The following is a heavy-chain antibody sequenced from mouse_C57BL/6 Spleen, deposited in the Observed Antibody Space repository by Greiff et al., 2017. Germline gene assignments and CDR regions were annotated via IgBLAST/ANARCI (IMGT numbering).Heavy chain of an antibody. Sequence: EVQRVESEGGLVQPGSSMKLSCTASGFTFSDYYMAWVRQVPEKGLEWVANINYDGSSTYYLDYLKSRFIISGDNAKNNLYLQMRSLKSADTATYYCARQGSSYGFAYWGQGILVTVSA. CDR2: INYDGSST. J-gene: IGHJ3*01. CDR3: ARQGSSYGFAY. D-gene: IGHD1-1*01. CDR1: GFTFSDYY. V-gene: IGHV5-16*01.